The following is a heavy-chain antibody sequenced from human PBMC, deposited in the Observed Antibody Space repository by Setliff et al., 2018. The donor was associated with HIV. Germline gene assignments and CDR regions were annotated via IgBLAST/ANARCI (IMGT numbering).Heavy chain of an antibody. Sequence: PGGSLRLSCTASGFTFSDYWMHWVRRGPGRGLEWVSRTGRDGTVANYADSVKGRFTISRDDARNTLFLQMNSLGVEDTALYYCGRDVHDAAADNWGRGTLVTVSS. D-gene: IGHD6-13*01. CDR1: GFTFSDYW. CDR2: TGRDGTVA. V-gene: IGHV3-74*01. J-gene: IGHJ4*02. CDR3: GRDVHDAAADN.